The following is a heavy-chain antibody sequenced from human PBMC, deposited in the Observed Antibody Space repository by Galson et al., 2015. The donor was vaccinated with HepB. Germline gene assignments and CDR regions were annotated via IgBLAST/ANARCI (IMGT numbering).Heavy chain of an antibody. V-gene: IGHV1-2*06. J-gene: IGHJ5*02. Sequence: SVKVSCKASGYTFTGYYMHWVRQAPGQGLEWMGRINPNSGGTNYAQKFQGRVTMTRDTSVSTAYMELSRLRSDDTAVYYCAGSSIVVVVAATHSEGGWFDPWGQGTLVTVSS. CDR2: INPNSGGT. D-gene: IGHD2-15*01. CDR1: GYTFTGYY. CDR3: AGSSIVVVVAATHSEGGWFDP.